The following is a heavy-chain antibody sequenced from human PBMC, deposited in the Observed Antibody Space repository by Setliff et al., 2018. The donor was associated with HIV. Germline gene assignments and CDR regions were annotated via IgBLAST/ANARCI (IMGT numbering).Heavy chain of an antibody. Sequence: GGSLRLSCAASGLTVSSNYISWVRQAPGKGLEWVSVIYTDGTTHYADSVKGRFTISRDNSKNTVYLQMSSLRAEDTATYYCARTFRVLRYFGPWGQGTLVTVSS. CDR2: IYTDGTT. D-gene: IGHD3-9*01. CDR1: GLTVSSNY. V-gene: IGHV3-53*01. J-gene: IGHJ5*02. CDR3: ARTFRVLRYFGP.